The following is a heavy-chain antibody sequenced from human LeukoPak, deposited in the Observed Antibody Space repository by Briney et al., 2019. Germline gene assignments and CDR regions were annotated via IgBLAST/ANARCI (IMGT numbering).Heavy chain of an antibody. J-gene: IGHJ4*02. CDR1: GGTFSSYA. CDR3: ARGSAKQLGPFSY. Sequence: SVKVSCKASGGTFSSYAISWVRQAPGQGLEWMGRIIPIFGTANYAQKFQGRVTITTDESTSTAYMELSSLRSEDTAVYYCARGSAKQLGPFSYWGQGTLVTVSS. D-gene: IGHD6-13*01. CDR2: IIPIFGTA. V-gene: IGHV1-69*05.